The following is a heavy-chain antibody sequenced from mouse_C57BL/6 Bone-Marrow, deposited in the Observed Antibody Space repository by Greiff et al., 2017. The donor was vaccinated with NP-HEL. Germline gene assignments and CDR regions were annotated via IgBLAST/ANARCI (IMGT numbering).Heavy chain of an antibody. CDR1: GYTFTSYW. J-gene: IGHJ1*03. D-gene: IGHD1-1*01. V-gene: IGHV1-55*01. CDR2: IYPGSGST. CDR3: ARPTTVVARYFDV. Sequence: QVQLQQSGAELVKPGASVKMSCKASGYTFTSYWITWVKQRPGQGLEWIGDIYPGSGSTNYNEKFKSKATLTVDTSSSTAYMQLSSLTSEDSAVYYCARPTTVVARYFDVWGTGTTVTVSS.